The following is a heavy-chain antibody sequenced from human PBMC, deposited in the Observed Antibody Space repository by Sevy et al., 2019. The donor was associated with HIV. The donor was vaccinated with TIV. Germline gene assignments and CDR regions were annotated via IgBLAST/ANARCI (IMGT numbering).Heavy chain of an antibody. D-gene: IGHD3-16*01. CDR3: ARDGSSGGLFLKDYYYFGMDV. V-gene: IGHV3-48*03. CDR1: GFTFSSYE. J-gene: IGHJ6*02. Sequence: GGSLRLSCAASGFTFSSYEMNWVRQAPGKGLEWVSYISSSGSTIYYADSVKGRFTISRDNAKNSLYLQMNSLRAEDTAVYYCARDGSSGGLFLKDYYYFGMDVWGQGTTVTVSS. CDR2: ISSSGSTI.